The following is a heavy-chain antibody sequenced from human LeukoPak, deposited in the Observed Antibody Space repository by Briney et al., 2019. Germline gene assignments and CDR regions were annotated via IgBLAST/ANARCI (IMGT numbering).Heavy chain of an antibody. V-gene: IGHV3-21*01. J-gene: IGHJ3*02. D-gene: IGHD2-21*02. CDR2: ISSSSSYI. CDR3: ARDAYCGGDCYDAFDI. CDR1: GFTFSSCS. Sequence: PGGSLKLSCAASGFTFSSCSMNWVRQAPGKGLEWVSSISSSSSYIYYADSVKGRFTISRDNPKNSLYLQMNSLRAEDTAVYYCARDAYCGGDCYDAFDIWGQGTIVTVSS.